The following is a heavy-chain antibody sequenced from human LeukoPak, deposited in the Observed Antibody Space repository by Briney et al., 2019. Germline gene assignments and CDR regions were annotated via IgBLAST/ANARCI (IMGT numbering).Heavy chain of an antibody. CDR1: GGSINSYY. V-gene: IGHV4-59*01. CDR2: IYYSGST. CDR3: ARSTNPHSIRWTNYFDY. J-gene: IGHJ4*02. Sequence: SETLSLTCTVSGGSINSYYWSWIRQPPGKGLEWIGYIYYSGSTNYNPSLKSRVTISVDTSKNQFSLKLSSVTAADTAVYYCARSTNPHSIRWTNYFDYWGQGTLVTVSS. D-gene: IGHD4-23*01.